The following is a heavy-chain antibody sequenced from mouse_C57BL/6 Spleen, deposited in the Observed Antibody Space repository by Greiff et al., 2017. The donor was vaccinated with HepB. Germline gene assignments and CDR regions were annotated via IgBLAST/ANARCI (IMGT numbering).Heavy chain of an antibody. CDR3: ARSGYDYDEDWFAY. CDR2: IGPANGNT. CDR1: GFNFTNTY. D-gene: IGHD2-4*01. V-gene: IGHV14-3*01. J-gene: IGHJ3*01. Sequence: VQLKQSVAELVRPGASVKLSCTASGFNFTNTYMHWVKQRPEQGLEWIGRIGPANGNTKYAPKFQGKATITADTSSNPAYLQLSSLTSEDTAIYYCARSGYDYDEDWFAYWGQGTLVTVAA.